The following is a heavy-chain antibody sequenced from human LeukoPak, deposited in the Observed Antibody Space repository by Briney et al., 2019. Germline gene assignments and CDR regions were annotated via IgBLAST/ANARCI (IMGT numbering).Heavy chain of an antibody. V-gene: IGHV4-34*01. D-gene: IGHD1-26*01. J-gene: IGHJ6*03. CDR3: ARAQGGYYYYMDV. CDR2: ISHSGST. CDR1: GGSFSGYF. Sequence: SETLSLTCAVYGGSFSGYFWNWIRQSPGKGLEWIGEISHSGSTTYNPSLKSRVTISIDTSKNQFSLKLSSVTAADTAVYYCARAQGGYYYYMDVWGKGTTVSVSS.